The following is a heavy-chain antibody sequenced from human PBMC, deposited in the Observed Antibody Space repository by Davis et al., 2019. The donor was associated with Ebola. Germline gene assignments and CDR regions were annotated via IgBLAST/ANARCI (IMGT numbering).Heavy chain of an antibody. CDR2: ISYDGTYR. Sequence: GESLKISCTASGFTFGDYAMSWFRQAPGKGLEWVAIISYDGTYRDYAASVKGRFTISRDNSQNTLYLQMNSLGAEDTAVYFCARRDFYGGNPDDAFDIWGQGTMVTVSS. CDR1: GFTFGDYA. D-gene: IGHD4-23*01. V-gene: IGHV3-30-3*01. J-gene: IGHJ3*02. CDR3: ARRDFYGGNPDDAFDI.